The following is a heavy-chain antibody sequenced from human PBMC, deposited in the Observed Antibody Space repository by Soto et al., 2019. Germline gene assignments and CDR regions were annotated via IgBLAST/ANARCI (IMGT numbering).Heavy chain of an antibody. V-gene: IGHV3-23*01. CDR2: ISANDVGT. CDR1: GFTLRNYA. CDR3: AKAKNDYNWDNRPPFDY. Sequence: GGSLRLSCEASGFTLRNYAMTWVRQAPGKGLEWVSLISANDVGTYYAESVKTRFTISTDQSRNTVYLQMDSLRADDTAIYYCAKAKNDYNWDNRPPFDYWGQGTLVTVS. J-gene: IGHJ4*02. D-gene: IGHD1-20*01.